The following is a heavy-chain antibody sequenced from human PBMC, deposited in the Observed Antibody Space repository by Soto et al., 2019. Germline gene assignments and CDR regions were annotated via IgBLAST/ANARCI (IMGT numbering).Heavy chain of an antibody. D-gene: IGHD3-9*01. Sequence: EVQLLESGGGLVQPGGSLRLSCAASGFTFRSYAMNWVRQAPGRGLECVSSIDGSGAGAYYADSVKGRFTISRDNSKNTLDLQMNILRAEDTAVYYCAKGDILTGSKEGWDYWGQGTLVTVSS. CDR1: GFTFRSYA. CDR2: IDGSGAGA. CDR3: AKGDILTGSKEGWDY. V-gene: IGHV3-23*01. J-gene: IGHJ4*02.